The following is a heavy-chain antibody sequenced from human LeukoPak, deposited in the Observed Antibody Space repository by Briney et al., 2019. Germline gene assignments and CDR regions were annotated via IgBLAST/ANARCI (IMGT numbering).Heavy chain of an antibody. J-gene: IGHJ6*03. D-gene: IGHD4-17*01. CDR3: ATSTVTSQNYYHYIDV. Sequence: SETLSLTCTASGDSINIYYWSWIRQPAGKGLEWIGRIFTSGNTNYNPSLKSRLTLSVDKSKNQFSLKLNSVTAADTAMYYCATSTVTSQNYYHYIDVWGKGTTVTVSS. CDR2: IFTSGNT. V-gene: IGHV4-4*07. CDR1: GDSINIYY.